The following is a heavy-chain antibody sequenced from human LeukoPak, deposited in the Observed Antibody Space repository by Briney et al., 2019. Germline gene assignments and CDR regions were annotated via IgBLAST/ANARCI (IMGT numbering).Heavy chain of an antibody. V-gene: IGHV3-23*01. CDR3: AKAPAAISQRGVDP. D-gene: IGHD2-2*01. Sequence: GGSLRLSCAASGFTFSSYAMSWVRQAPGKGLEWVSAISGSGGSTYYADSVKGRFTISRDNSKNTLYLQMNSLRAEDTAVYYCAKAPAAISQRGVDPWGQGTLVTVSS. J-gene: IGHJ5*02. CDR2: ISGSGGST. CDR1: GFTFSSYA.